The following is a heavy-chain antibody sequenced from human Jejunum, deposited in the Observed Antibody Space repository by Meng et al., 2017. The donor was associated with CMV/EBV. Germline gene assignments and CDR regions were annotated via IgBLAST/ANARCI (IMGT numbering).Heavy chain of an antibody. Sequence: FTFSGSAVHWVRQASGKGLKWVGRIRGKAHSYATAYAASVKGRFTISRDDSKNTAYLQMNSLKTEDTAVYYCTRADSSNYGSLFDYWGQGTLVTVSS. V-gene: IGHV3-73*01. CDR2: IRGKAHSYAT. CDR1: FTFSGSA. J-gene: IGHJ4*02. D-gene: IGHD4-11*01. CDR3: TRADSSNYGSLFDY.